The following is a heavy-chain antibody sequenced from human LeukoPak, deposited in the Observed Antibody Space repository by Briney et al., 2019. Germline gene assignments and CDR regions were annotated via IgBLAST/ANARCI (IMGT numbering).Heavy chain of an antibody. CDR3: AKVFVLMRGTPENWFDP. D-gene: IGHD1-14*01. CDR2: ISDHGSEK. J-gene: IGHJ5*02. V-gene: IGHV3-30*18. Sequence: PGGSLRLSCAASGFTFSIYGMGWVRQAPGKGLEWVAVISDHGSEKYYADSVRGRFTISRDNSMDTLYLQMNSLRDEDTAIYFCAKVFVLMRGTPENWFDPWGQGTLVTVSS. CDR1: GFTFSIYG.